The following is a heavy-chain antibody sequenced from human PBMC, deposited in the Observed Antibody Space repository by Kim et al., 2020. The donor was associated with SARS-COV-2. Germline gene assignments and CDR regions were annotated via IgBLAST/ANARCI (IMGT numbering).Heavy chain of an antibody. D-gene: IGHD6-19*01. Sequence: SVKVSCKASGGTFSSYAISWVRQAPGQGLEWMGGIIPIFGTANYAQKFQGRVTITADESTSTAYMELSSLRSEDTAVYYCARDLIGEATVAGTYWFDPWGQGTLVTVSS. V-gene: IGHV1-69*13. CDR2: IIPIFGTA. CDR1: GGTFSSYA. J-gene: IGHJ5*02. CDR3: ARDLIGEATVAGTYWFDP.